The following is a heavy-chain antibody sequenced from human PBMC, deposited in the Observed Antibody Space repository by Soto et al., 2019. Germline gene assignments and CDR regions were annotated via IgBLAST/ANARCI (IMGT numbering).Heavy chain of an antibody. CDR3: ARATVTAGRRAKDFVY. D-gene: IGHD2-2*01. V-gene: IGHV4-39*02. J-gene: IGHJ4*02. Sequence: SEPLSLTCTVSGASISRSNYFWGWIRQPPGKGLEWIGSIYSSGSTYYSPSLKSRVTISVDTSNNHFSLKLSSVTATDTAVYYCARATVTAGRRAKDFVYWGPGPLVSVSS. CDR2: IYSSGST. CDR1: GASISRSNYF.